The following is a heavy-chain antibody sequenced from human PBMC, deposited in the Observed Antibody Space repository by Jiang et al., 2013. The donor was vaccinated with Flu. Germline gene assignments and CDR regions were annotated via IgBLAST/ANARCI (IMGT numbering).Heavy chain of an antibody. D-gene: IGHD6-19*01. CDR2: IYYSGST. Sequence: GSGLVKPSQTLSLTCTVSGGSISSGGYYWSWIRQHPGKGLEWIGYIYYSGSTYYNPSLKSRVTISVDTSKNQFSLKLSSVTAADTAVYYCARVYRIAVAGTHGRSDWFDPWGQGTLVTVSS. CDR1: GGSISSGGYY. CDR3: ARVYRIAVAGTHGRSDWFDP. J-gene: IGHJ5*02. V-gene: IGHV4-31*03.